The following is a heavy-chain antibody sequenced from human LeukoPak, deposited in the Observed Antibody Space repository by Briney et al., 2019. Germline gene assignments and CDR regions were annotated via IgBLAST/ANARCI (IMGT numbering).Heavy chain of an antibody. CDR3: AELGITMIGGV. V-gene: IGHV3-48*03. CDR1: GSTFSSYE. D-gene: IGHD3-10*02. J-gene: IGHJ6*04. Sequence: GGSLRLSCAASGSTFSSYEVNWVRQAPGKGLEWVSYISSSGSTIYYADSVKGRFTISRDNAKNSLYLQMNSLRAEDTAVYYCAELGITMIGGVWGKGTTVTISS. CDR2: ISSSGSTI.